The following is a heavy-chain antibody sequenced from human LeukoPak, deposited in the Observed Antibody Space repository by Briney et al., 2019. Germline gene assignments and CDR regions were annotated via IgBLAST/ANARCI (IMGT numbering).Heavy chain of an antibody. CDR1: GFTFSSCA. D-gene: IGHD3-3*01. CDR3: AKDQYYDFWSGYFYAFDI. V-gene: IGHV3-30*02. CDR2: IRYDGSNK. J-gene: IGHJ3*02. Sequence: PGGSLRLSCAASGFTFSSCAMSWVRQAPGKGLEWVAFIRYDGSNKYYADSVKGRFTISRDNSKNTLYLQMNSLRAEDTAVYYCAKDQYYDFWSGYFYAFDIWGQGTMVTVSS.